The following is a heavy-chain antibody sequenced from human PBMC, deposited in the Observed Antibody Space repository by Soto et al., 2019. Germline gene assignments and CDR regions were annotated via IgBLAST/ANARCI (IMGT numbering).Heavy chain of an antibody. V-gene: IGHV3-21*01. CDR1: GFTFSSYS. Sequence: LRLSCAASGFTFSSYSMNWVRQAPGKGLEWVSSISSSSSYIYYADSVKGRFTISRDNAKNSLYLQMNSLRAEDTAVYYCARLVSTGTTSWFDPWGQGTLVTVSS. CDR3: ARLVSTGTTSWFDP. CDR2: ISSSSSYI. J-gene: IGHJ5*02. D-gene: IGHD1-7*01.